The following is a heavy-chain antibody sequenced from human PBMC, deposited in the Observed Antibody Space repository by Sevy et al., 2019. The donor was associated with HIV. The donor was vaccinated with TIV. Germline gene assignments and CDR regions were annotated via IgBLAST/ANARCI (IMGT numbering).Heavy chain of an antibody. CDR2: ISGHGGST. CDR1: GVTFSSYA. Sequence: GGSLRLSCADSGVTFSSYAMSWVRQAPGKGLEWVSTISGHGGSTYYAGAVKGRFTISRDNSKKMVYLQMNSLRAEDTAVYYCAKDSGVSAQIEVALGYWGQGTQVTVSS. V-gene: IGHV3-23*01. J-gene: IGHJ4*02. CDR3: AKDSGVSAQIEVALGY. D-gene: IGHD3-22*01.